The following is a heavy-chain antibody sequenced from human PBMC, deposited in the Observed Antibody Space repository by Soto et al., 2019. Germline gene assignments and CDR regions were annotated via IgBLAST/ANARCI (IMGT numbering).Heavy chain of an antibody. Sequence: ASVKVSCKASGYTFTTYGINWVRQAPGQGVEWMGWISGYNGNPKYAQKLQGRVTMTTDASTSTAHMELRSLRSDDTAVYYCARVHMVRGVITHERGFDCWGQGTLVTVSS. V-gene: IGHV1-18*01. CDR2: ISGYNGNP. CDR3: ARVHMVRGVITHERGFDC. J-gene: IGHJ4*02. D-gene: IGHD3-10*01. CDR1: GYTFTTYG.